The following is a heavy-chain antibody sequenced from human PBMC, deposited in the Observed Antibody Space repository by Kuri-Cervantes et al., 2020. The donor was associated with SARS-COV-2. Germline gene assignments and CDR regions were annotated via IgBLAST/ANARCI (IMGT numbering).Heavy chain of an antibody. CDR3: ARLGITDSFDY. CDR2: IIPIFGTA. D-gene: IGHD1-20*01. Sequence: SVKVSCKVSGYTLTELSMHWVRQAPGQGLEWMGGIIPIFGTANYAQKFQGRVTITADESTSTAYMELSSLRSEDTAVYYCARLGITDSFDYWGQGTLVTVSS. V-gene: IGHV1-69*13. CDR1: GYTLTELS. J-gene: IGHJ4*02.